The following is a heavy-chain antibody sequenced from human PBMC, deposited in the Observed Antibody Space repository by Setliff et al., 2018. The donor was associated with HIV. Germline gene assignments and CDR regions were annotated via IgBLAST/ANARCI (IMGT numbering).Heavy chain of an antibody. J-gene: IGHJ6*02. CDR3: IRGPWRTGMDV. D-gene: IGHD5-12*01. CDR2: IRDKTSGGTA. CDR1: GFTFGDYA. Sequence: GGSLRLSCTGTGFTFGDYATTWFRQAPGKGLEWVGFIRDKTSGGTAEYAASVKGRFILSRDDSKSVAYLQMNSLKTEDTAVYYCIRGPWRTGMDVRGQGTTVTVSS. V-gene: IGHV3-49*03.